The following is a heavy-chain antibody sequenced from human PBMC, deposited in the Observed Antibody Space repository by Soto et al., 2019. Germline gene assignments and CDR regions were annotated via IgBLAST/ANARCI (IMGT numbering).Heavy chain of an antibody. Sequence: QVQLQESGPGLVKPSQTLSLXCTVSGGSISSGGYYWSWIRQHPGKGLEWIGYIYYSGSTYYNPSLKSRVTISVDTSKNQFSLKLSSVTAADTAVYYCARESVATTYNWFDPWGQGTLVTVSS. CDR2: IYYSGST. CDR3: ARESVATTYNWFDP. J-gene: IGHJ5*02. D-gene: IGHD5-12*01. CDR1: GGSISSGGYY. V-gene: IGHV4-31*03.